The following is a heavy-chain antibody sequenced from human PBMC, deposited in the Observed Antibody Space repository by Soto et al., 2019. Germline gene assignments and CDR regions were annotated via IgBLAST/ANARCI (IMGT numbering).Heavy chain of an antibody. CDR3: ARLQYDILTGPWAFDI. J-gene: IGHJ3*02. D-gene: IGHD3-9*01. V-gene: IGHV4-4*02. CDR2: IYHSGST. CDR1: GGSISSRHW. Sequence: PSETLSLTCAVSGGSISSRHWWSWVRQPPGKGLEWIGEIYHSGSTNYNPSLKSRVTISVYKSKNQFSLKLSSVTAADTAVYYCARLQYDILTGPWAFDIWGQGTMVT.